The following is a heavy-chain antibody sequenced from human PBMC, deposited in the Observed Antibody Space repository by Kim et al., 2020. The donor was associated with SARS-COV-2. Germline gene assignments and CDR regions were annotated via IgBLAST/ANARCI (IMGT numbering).Heavy chain of an antibody. CDR1: GGSISSGSYY. Sequence: SETLSLTCTVSGGSISSGSYYWSWIRQPAGKGLEWIGRIYTSGSTNYNPSLKSRVTISVDTSKNQFSLKLSSVTAADTSVYYCARDGGGGYSGYEYYYYGMDAWGQGTTVTVSS. D-gene: IGHD5-12*01. CDR3: ARDGGGGYSGYEYYYYGMDA. CDR2: IYTSGST. V-gene: IGHV4-61*02. J-gene: IGHJ6*02.